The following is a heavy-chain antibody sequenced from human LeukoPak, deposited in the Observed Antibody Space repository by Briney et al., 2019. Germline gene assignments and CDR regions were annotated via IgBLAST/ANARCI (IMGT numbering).Heavy chain of an antibody. CDR2: ISYDGSNK. Sequence: GRSLRLSCAASGFTFSNFAVHWVRQAPGKGLEWVAVISYDGSNKYYADSVKGRFTISRDNSKNRLYLQMNSLRAEDTAVYYCAREGDCGGDCYLHFDYWGQGTLVTVSS. CDR1: GFTFSNFA. J-gene: IGHJ4*02. V-gene: IGHV3-30*04. CDR3: AREGDCGGDCYLHFDY. D-gene: IGHD2-21*02.